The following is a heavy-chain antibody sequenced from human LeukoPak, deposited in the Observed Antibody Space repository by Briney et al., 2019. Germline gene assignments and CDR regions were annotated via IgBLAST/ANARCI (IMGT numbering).Heavy chain of an antibody. CDR3: ARDLGGVTDY. CDR1: GGSISSYY. Sequence: SETLSLTCTVSGGSISSYYWSWIRQPPGKGLEWIGYIYYSGSTNYNPSLKSRVTISVDTSKNQFSLKLSFVTAADTAVYYGARDLGGVTDYWGQGTLVTVSS. V-gene: IGHV4-59*01. D-gene: IGHD1-26*01. J-gene: IGHJ4*02. CDR2: IYYSGST.